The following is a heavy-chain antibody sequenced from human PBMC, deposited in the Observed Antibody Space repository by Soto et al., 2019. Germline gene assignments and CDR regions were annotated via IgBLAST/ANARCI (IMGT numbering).Heavy chain of an antibody. D-gene: IGHD2-15*01. Sequence: SETLSLTCTVSGGSISSGAYSWSWIRLPPGKRLEWIGYIYPRGTSHYNPSLKSRVTMSVDRSRNQFSLNLRSVTAADTAVYYCARTLDLGGSAGTNWFDPWGQGTLVTVSS. CDR2: IYPRGTS. CDR1: GGSISSGAYS. V-gene: IGHV4-30-2*01. CDR3: ARTLDLGGSAGTNWFDP. J-gene: IGHJ5*02.